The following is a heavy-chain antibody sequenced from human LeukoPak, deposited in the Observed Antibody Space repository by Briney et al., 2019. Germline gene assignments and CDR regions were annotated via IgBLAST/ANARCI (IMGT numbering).Heavy chain of an antibody. Sequence: GGSLRLSCAASGFTFSDYYMSWIRQAPGKGLEWVSYISSSGSTIYYADAVKGRFTISSDNAKNSLYLQMNSLRAEDTAVYYCARVFLEMATTPYYFDYWGQGTLVTVSS. CDR2: ISSSGSTI. V-gene: IGHV3-11*01. CDR1: GFTFSDYY. CDR3: ARVFLEMATTPYYFDY. J-gene: IGHJ4*02. D-gene: IGHD5-24*01.